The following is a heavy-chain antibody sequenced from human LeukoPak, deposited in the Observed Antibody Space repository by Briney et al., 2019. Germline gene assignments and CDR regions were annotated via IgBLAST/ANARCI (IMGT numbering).Heavy chain of an antibody. Sequence: GGSLRLSCAASGFTVSSNYMSWVRQAPGKGLEWVSVISGSGGNTYYADSVKGRFTISRDNSKNTLYLQVNSLRAEDTAVYYCARHRPNIAARLEHWFDPWGQGTLVTVSS. CDR2: ISGSGGNT. V-gene: IGHV3-23*01. CDR1: GFTVSSNY. D-gene: IGHD6-6*01. J-gene: IGHJ5*02. CDR3: ARHRPNIAARLEHWFDP.